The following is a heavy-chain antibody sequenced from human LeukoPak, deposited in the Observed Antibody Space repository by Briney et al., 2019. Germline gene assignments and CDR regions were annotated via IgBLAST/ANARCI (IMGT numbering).Heavy chain of an antibody. V-gene: IGHV1-2*02. CDR1: GYTFTGYY. CDR2: INPNSGGT. CDR3: ARTDGYNYDFDY. J-gene: IGHJ4*02. Sequence: GASVKVSRTASGYTFTGYYMHWVRQAPGQGLEWMGWINPNSGGTNYAQKFQGRVTMTRDTSISTAYMELRRLRSDDTAVYYCARTDGYNYDFDYWGQRTLVTVSS. D-gene: IGHD5-24*01.